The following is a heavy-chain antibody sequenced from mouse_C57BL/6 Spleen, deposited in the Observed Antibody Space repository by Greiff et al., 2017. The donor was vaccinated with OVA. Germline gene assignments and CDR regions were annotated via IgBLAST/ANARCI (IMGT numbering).Heavy chain of an antibody. Sequence: VQLQQSGPGLVKPSQSLSLTCSVTGYSITSGYYWNWIRQFPGNKLEWMGYISYDGSNNYNPSLKNRISITRDTSKNQFFLKLNSVTTEDTATYYCASLYYDYDEVFDYWGQGTTLTVSS. CDR3: ASLYYDYDEVFDY. V-gene: IGHV3-6*01. J-gene: IGHJ2*01. CDR2: ISYDGSN. D-gene: IGHD2-4*01. CDR1: GYSITSGYY.